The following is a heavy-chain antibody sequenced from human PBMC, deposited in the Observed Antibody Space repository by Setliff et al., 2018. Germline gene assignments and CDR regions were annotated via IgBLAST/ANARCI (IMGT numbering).Heavy chain of an antibody. V-gene: IGHV1-18*01. CDR3: ATLSFYYYYMDV. CDR2: ISPYSGNT. Sequence: ASVKVSCKASGATFSSYGISWVRQAPGQGLEWMGSISPYSGNTNYPQWLQDRVTMTIDTSATTVYMELQSLRSDDTAVYYCATLSFYYYYMDVWGKGTSVTVSS. J-gene: IGHJ6*03. CDR1: GATFSSYG. D-gene: IGHD3-10*01.